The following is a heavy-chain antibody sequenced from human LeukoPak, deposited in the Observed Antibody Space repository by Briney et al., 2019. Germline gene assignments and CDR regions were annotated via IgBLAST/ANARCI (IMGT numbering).Heavy chain of an antibody. Sequence: GGSLRLSGAAFEFSVGTNYMTWVRQPPGKGLEWVSGINWNGGSTGYADSVKGRFTISRDNAKNSLYLQMNSLRAEDTALYYCARDSSSSGMDVWGKGTTVTVSS. CDR3: ARDSSSSGMDV. CDR1: EFSVGTNY. CDR2: INWNGGST. J-gene: IGHJ6*04. D-gene: IGHD6-13*01. V-gene: IGHV3-20*04.